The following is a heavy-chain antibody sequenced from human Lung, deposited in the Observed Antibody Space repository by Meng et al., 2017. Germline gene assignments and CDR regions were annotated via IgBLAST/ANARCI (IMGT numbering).Heavy chain of an antibody. CDR3: ASAMGNYVPATNEWTPSYFDY. CDR1: GATVSRYS. Sequence: QVQLVQSGAEVKKPGSSVKVACKVSGATVSRYSFSWVRQAPGRGLEWMGRIIPILERANYAQKFQGRVTITADISTTTAYMEMRSLRSEDTAVYYCASAMGNYVPATNEWTPSYFDYWGRGTLVTVSS. V-gene: IGHV1-69*02. J-gene: IGHJ4*02. CDR2: IIPILERA. D-gene: IGHD3-16*01.